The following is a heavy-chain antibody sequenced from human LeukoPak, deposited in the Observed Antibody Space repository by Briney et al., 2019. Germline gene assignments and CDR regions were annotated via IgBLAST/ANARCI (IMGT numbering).Heavy chain of an antibody. CDR3: ARDSGSSSFYMDV. D-gene: IGHD6-6*01. Sequence: PGRSLRLSCAASGFTFSSYAMHWVRQAPGKGLEWVAVISYDGSNKYYADSVKGRFTISRDNSKNTLYLQMNSLRAEDTAVYYCARDSGSSSFYMDVWGKGTTVTVSS. J-gene: IGHJ6*03. V-gene: IGHV3-30*01. CDR2: ISYDGSNK. CDR1: GFTFSSYA.